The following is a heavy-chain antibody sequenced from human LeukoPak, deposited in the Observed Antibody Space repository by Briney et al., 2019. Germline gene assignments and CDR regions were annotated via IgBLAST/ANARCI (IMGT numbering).Heavy chain of an antibody. CDR1: RFTFSGYA. D-gene: IGHD2-15*01. V-gene: IGHV3-23*01. Sequence: GGSLRLSCAASRFTFSGYAMSWVRQAPGKGLEWVSTITGSGDTTYYADSVKGRFTISRDNSKNTLYLQMNSLRAEDTAIYYCAKARGYCRGGSCYSGFDYWGQGTLVTVSS. CDR3: AKARGYCRGGSCYSGFDY. J-gene: IGHJ4*02. CDR2: ITGSGDTT.